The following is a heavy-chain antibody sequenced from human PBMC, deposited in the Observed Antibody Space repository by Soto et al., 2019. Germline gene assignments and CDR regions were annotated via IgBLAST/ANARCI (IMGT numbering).Heavy chain of an antibody. D-gene: IGHD6-19*01. CDR2: IYWDDDK. Sequence: QITLKESGPTLVKPTQTLTLTCTFSGFSLSTSGVGVGWIRQPPGKALEWLALIYWDDDKRYSPSLKSRLTITKDTSKNQVVLTMTNMDPVDTATYYCAHKDSSGLDFDYWGQGTLVTVSS. V-gene: IGHV2-5*02. CDR1: GFSLSTSGVG. CDR3: AHKDSSGLDFDY. J-gene: IGHJ4*02.